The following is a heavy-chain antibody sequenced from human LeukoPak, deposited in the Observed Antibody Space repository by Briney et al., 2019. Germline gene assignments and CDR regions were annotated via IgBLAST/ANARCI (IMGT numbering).Heavy chain of an antibody. V-gene: IGHV1-69*13. CDR1: GGTFSSYA. J-gene: IGHJ6*04. D-gene: IGHD1-14*01. Sequence: SVKVSCKASGGTFSSYAISWVRQAPGQGLEWMGGIIPIFGTANYAQKLQGRVTITADESTSTAYMELSSLRSEDTAVYYCARIPPEGPYYYYYGMDVWGKGTTVTVSS. CDR2: IIPIFGTA. CDR3: ARIPPEGPYYYYYGMDV.